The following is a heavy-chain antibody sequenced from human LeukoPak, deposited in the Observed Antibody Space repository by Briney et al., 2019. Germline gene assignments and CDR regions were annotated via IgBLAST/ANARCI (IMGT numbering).Heavy chain of an antibody. V-gene: IGHV3-21*01. CDR1: GFTFSSYI. Sequence: GGSLRLSCEASGFTFSSYIMSWVRQAPGKGLEWVSSISSSSGYIYYAGSVKGRFTISRDNAKKSLYLQMNSLRAEDTAVYYCARAAGYDYDYWGQGTLVTLSS. J-gene: IGHJ4*02. CDR3: ARAAGYDYDY. CDR2: ISSSSGYI. D-gene: IGHD5-12*01.